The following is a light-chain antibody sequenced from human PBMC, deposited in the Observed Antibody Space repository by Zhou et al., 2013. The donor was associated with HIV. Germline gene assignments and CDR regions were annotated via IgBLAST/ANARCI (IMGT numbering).Light chain of an antibody. CDR3: QQYNNWPPRST. CDR2: GAS. Sequence: EIVMTQSPGTLSVSPGERATLSCRASQSVSSNLAWYQQKPGQAPRLLIYGASTRATGIPARFSGSGSGTEFTLTISSMQSEDFAVYYCQQYNNWPPRSTFGQGTKGGNQT. J-gene: IGKJ1*01. V-gene: IGKV3-15*01. CDR1: QSVSSN.